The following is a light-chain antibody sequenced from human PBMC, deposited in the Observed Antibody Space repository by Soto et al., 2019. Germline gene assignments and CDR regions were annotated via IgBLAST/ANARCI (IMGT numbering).Light chain of an antibody. CDR1: SSDVGGYNY. CDR2: EVS. J-gene: IGLJ3*02. CDR3: CSYTSSSTPV. Sequence: QSALTQPASVSGSPGQSITISCTGTSSDVGGYNYVSWYQQHPGKAPKLMIYEVSNRPSGVSNRFSGSKSGNTASLTISGLQAEDEADDYCCSYTSSSTPVFGGGTKLTGL. V-gene: IGLV2-14*01.